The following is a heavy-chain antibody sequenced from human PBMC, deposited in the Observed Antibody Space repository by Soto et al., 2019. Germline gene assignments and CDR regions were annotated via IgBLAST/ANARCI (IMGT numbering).Heavy chain of an antibody. CDR2: IYYSGST. V-gene: IGHV4-59*01. J-gene: IGHJ5*02. CDR1: CGSISSYY. Sequence: SETLSLTCTGSCGSISSYYWSWIRQPPGKGLEWIGYIYYSGSTNYNPSLKSRVTIPVDTSKNQFSLKLSSVTAADTAVYYCARARGSSWYNWFDPWGQGTLVTVSS. D-gene: IGHD6-13*01. CDR3: ARARGSSWYNWFDP.